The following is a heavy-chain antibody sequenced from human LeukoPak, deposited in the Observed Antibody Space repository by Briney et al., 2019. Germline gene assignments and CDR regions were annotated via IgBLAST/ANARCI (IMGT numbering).Heavy chain of an antibody. CDR2: IYPGDSDT. CDR3: ARHLLAAAGPRYYYYYMDV. V-gene: IGHV5-51*01. Sequence: GESLKISCKGSGYSFTSYWIGWVRQMPGKGLEWMGIIYPGDSDTRYSPSFQGQVTISADKSISTAYLQWSSLKASDTAMYYCARHLLAAAGPRYYYYYMDVWGKRTTVTISS. J-gene: IGHJ6*03. D-gene: IGHD6-13*01. CDR1: GYSFTSYW.